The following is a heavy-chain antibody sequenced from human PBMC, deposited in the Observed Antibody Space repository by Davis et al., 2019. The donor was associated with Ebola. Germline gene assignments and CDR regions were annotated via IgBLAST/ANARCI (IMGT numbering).Heavy chain of an antibody. CDR3: ARGTVAGVGY. D-gene: IGHD6-19*01. CDR2: IRNKANSYTT. J-gene: IGHJ4*02. Sequence: GESLKISCAASGFTFSDRHMDWVRQAPGKGLEWVGRIRNKANSYTTEYAASVKGRFTISRDDSKNSLYLQMNSLKTEDTAVYYCARGTVAGVGYWGQGTLVTVPS. V-gene: IGHV3-72*01. CDR1: GFTFSDRH.